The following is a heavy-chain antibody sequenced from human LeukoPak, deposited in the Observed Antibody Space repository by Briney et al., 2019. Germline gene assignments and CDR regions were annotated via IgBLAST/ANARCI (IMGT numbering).Heavy chain of an antibody. D-gene: IGHD3-22*01. CDR3: ARRPRPYDSRGYYYD. J-gene: IGHJ4*02. V-gene: IGHV4-59*01. Sequence: PSETLSLTCTVSGDSISNYYWNWIRQPPGKGLEWIGYIYYSGSTNYNPSLKSRVTISVDTSKNLFSLKLSSVTAADTAVYYCARRPRPYDSRGYYYDWGQGTLVTVSS. CDR1: GDSISNYY. CDR2: IYYSGST.